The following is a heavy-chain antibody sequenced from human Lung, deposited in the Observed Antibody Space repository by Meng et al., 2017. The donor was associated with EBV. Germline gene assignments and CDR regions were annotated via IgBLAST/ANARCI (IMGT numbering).Heavy chain of an antibody. CDR1: GDSVSSNSAA. CDR3: ARATSGFDS. J-gene: IGHJ4*02. V-gene: IGHV6-1*01. CDR2: TYYMSKWYN. Sequence: VQLEQSGPGLVKPSXXLXPTCDISGDSVSSNSAAWNWIRQSPLRGLEWLGRTYYMSKWYNDYAVSVKSRISINPDTSKNQFSLQLNSVTPEDTAVYYCARATSGFDSWGQGTLVTVSS. D-gene: IGHD2-2*01.